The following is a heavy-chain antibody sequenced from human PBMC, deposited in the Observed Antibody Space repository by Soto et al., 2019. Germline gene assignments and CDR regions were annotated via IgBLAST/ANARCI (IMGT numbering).Heavy chain of an antibody. CDR1: GFTFSSYW. CDR2: INPDGSAT. CDR3: ASRYSSSPYYYGMDV. Sequence: PGGSLRLSCAASGFTFSSYWMHWVRQAPGKGLVWVSRINPDGSATNYADSVKGRFTISRDNAKNTLYLQMNSLRAEDTAVYYCASRYSSSPYYYGMDVWGQGTTVTVSS. D-gene: IGHD6-6*01. V-gene: IGHV3-74*01. J-gene: IGHJ6*02.